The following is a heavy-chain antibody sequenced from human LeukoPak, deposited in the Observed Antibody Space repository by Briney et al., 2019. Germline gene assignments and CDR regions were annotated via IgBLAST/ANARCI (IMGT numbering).Heavy chain of an antibody. V-gene: IGHV4-59*01. CDR3: ARNLVGYYDSSGYYSGTSDI. CDR1: GGSISTYY. D-gene: IGHD3-22*01. Sequence: ASETLSLTCTVSGGSISTYYWSWIRQPPGKGLEWIGYIYYSGSTNYNPSLKSRVTISVDTSKNQFSLRLSSVTAADTAMYYCARNLVGYYDSSGYYSGTSDIWGQGTMVTVSS. CDR2: IYYSGST. J-gene: IGHJ3*02.